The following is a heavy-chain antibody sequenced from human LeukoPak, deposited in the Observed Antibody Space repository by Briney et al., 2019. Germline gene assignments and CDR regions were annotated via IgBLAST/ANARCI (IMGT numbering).Heavy chain of an antibody. CDR1: GGSISSYY. CDR3: AREKGVFYYMDV. CDR2: IYYSGST. V-gene: IGHV4-59*01. J-gene: IGHJ6*03. Sequence: SETLSLTCTVSGGSISSYYWSWIRQPPGKGLEWIGYIYYSGSTNYNPSLKSRVTISVDTSKNQFSLKLSSVTAADTAVYYCAREKGVFYYMDVWGKGTTVTVSS. D-gene: IGHD3-10*01.